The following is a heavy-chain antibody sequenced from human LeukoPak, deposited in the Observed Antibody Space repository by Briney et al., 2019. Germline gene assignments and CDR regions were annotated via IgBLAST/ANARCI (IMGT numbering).Heavy chain of an antibody. CDR1: GGSISSYY. D-gene: IGHD2-2*01. J-gene: IGHJ4*02. V-gene: IGHV4-59*01. CDR3: ARGGLEYQLLSYFDY. Sequence: ETLSLTCTVSGGSISSYYWSWIRQPPGKGLEWIGYIYYSGSTNFNPSLKSRVTISVDTSKNQFSLKLSSVTAADAAVYYCARGGLEYQLLSYFDYWGQGTLVTVSS. CDR2: IYYSGST.